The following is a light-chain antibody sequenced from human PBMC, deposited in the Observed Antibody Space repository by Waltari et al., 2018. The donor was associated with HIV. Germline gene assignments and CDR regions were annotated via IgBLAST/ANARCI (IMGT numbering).Light chain of an antibody. CDR2: EVT. J-gene: IGLJ2*01. CDR3: SSYTTTGIVV. CDR1: HSDISYHTY. V-gene: IGLV2-14*01. Sequence: HSVLAHPPPLSWSPGQSVIISSTGSHSDISYHTYLSRYQNHSGKAPKNLIYEVTNRPSGISSRFSGAKSGTTAFLTISGLQIDGEAYYFCSSYTTTGIVVVGGGTKVTVL.